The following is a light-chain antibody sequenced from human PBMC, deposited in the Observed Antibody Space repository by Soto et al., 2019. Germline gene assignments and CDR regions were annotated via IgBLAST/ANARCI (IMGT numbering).Light chain of an antibody. CDR2: DVS. Sequence: QSALTQPASVSGSPGQSITISCTGTSSDVGGYNYVSWYQQHPGKAPKFMIYDVSSRPSGVSNRFSDSKSGNTASLTISGLQAEDEADYYCCSYTTSNTRQIVFGTGTKVTVL. J-gene: IGLJ1*01. CDR1: SSDVGGYNY. CDR3: CSYTTSNTRQIV. V-gene: IGLV2-14*03.